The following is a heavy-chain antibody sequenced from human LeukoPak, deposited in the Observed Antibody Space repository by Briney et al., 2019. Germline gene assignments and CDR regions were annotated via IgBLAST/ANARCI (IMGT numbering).Heavy chain of an antibody. CDR1: GFAFDEHG. V-gene: IGHV3-20*04. Sequence: GGSLRLSCTASGFAFDEHGMSWVRQVPGKGLEWVSGINRSGGSKGYADPLRGRFTISRDNAKNSLYLQMDSLRAEDTALYYCARAPITSPFYFDYWGQGTLVTVSS. J-gene: IGHJ4*02. CDR3: ARAPITSPFYFDY. CDR2: INRSGGSK. D-gene: IGHD2-2*01.